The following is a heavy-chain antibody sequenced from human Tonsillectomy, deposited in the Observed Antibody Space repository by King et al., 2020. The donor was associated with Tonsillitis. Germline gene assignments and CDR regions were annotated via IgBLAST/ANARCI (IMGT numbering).Heavy chain of an antibody. J-gene: IGHJ4*02. Sequence: QLVQSGGGLVKPGGSLRLSCAASGFTFSSYSMNWVRQAPGKGLEWVSSISSSSSYIYYADSVKGRFTISRDNAKNSLYLQMNSLRAEDTAVYYCARADTAMQAWDYWGQGTLVTVSS. CDR1: GFTFSSYS. CDR2: ISSSSSYI. CDR3: ARADTAMQAWDY. D-gene: IGHD5-18*01. V-gene: IGHV3-21*01.